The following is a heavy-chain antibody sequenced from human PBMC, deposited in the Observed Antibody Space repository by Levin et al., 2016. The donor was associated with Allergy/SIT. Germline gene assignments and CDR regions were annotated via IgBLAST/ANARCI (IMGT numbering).Heavy chain of an antibody. Sequence: VRQAPGKGLEYVSAISSNGGSTYYADSVKGRFTISRDNSKNTLYLQMNSLRAEDTAVYYCARGPSKYYYGSGSYYNDYWGQGTLVTVSS. CDR2: ISSNGGST. V-gene: IGHV3-64*04. D-gene: IGHD3-10*01. J-gene: IGHJ4*02. CDR3: ARGPSKYYYGSGSYYNDY.